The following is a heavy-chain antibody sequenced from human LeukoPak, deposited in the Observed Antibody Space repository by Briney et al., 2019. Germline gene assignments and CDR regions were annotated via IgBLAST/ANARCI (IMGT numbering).Heavy chain of an antibody. D-gene: IGHD3-22*01. CDR1: GGSISSYY. Sequence: SETLSLTCTVSGGSISSYYWSWIRQPPGKGLEWIGYIYYSGSTNYNPSLKSRVTISVDTSKNQFSLKLSSVTAADTAVYYCARDRRYYDSSGYHNWFDPWGQGTLVTVSS. J-gene: IGHJ5*02. CDR2: IYYSGST. V-gene: IGHV4-59*12. CDR3: ARDRRYYDSSGYHNWFDP.